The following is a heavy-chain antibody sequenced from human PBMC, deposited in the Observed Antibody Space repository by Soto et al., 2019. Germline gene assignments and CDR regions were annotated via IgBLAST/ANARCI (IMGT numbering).Heavy chain of an antibody. CDR2: IHYRGNT. D-gene: IGHD6-13*01. CDR1: GGSMRNDF. V-gene: IGHV4-59*01. CDR3: AAGEASSRNLAPYYLDF. Sequence: SETLSLTFTVSGGSMRNDFWTWIRQPPGKGLEWIGYIHYRGNTSFFPSYNPSLRSRVTIPEDTSKNQFSLKLLSVTTADTAVDFCAAGEASSRNLAPYYLDFWGQGTLVTVSS. J-gene: IGHJ4*02.